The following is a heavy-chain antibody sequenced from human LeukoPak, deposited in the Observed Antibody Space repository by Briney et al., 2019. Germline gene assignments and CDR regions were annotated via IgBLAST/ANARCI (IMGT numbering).Heavy chain of an antibody. J-gene: IGHJ4*02. CDR2: VYCSGST. CDR3: ARSLDYDNSGFYHFDY. D-gene: IGHD3-22*01. Sequence: SETLSLTCTVSGGSISSYYWSWIRQPPGRGLQWIGYVYCSGSTNYNPSLKRRVTISVDTSKNQFSLRLSTVTAADTAVYYYARSLDYDNSGFYHFDYWGQGTLVTVSS. CDR1: GGSISSYY. V-gene: IGHV4-59*12.